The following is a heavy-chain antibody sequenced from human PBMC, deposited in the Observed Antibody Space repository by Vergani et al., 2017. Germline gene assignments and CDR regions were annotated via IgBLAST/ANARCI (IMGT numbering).Heavy chain of an antibody. CDR1: FDSIRNLY. D-gene: IGHD6-19*01. CDR3: ASDTHSGQWADR. V-gene: IGHV4-59*11. J-gene: IGHJ5*02. Sequence: QVQLQESAPGLVKSSETLSLTCSVSFDSIRNLYCNWIRQPPGKGLEWIGSIHYSENTNYNPSLKTRVTISVDTSKNQFSLTLTSVTASDTAVYYCASDTHSGQWADRWGQGILVTVTS. CDR2: IHYSENT.